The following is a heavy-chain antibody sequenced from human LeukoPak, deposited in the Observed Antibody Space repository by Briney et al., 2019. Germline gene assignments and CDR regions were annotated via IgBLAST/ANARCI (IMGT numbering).Heavy chain of an antibody. D-gene: IGHD3-16*01. CDR1: GASISSGSFY. CDR3: ARVDVWGSSTSDYFDY. Sequence: SETLSLTCTVSGASISSGSFYWGWIRQPPGKGLEWIGSFYYSGSTYYNPSLKSRVTISVDTSKNQFSLKLNSVTAADTAVYYCARVDVWGSSTSDYFDYWGQGTLVTVSS. CDR2: FYYSGST. V-gene: IGHV4-39*07. J-gene: IGHJ4*02.